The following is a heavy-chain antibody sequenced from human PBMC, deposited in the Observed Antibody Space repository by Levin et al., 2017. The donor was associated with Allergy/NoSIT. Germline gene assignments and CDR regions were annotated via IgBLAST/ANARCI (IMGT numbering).Heavy chain of an antibody. J-gene: IGHJ4*02. V-gene: IGHV3-9*01. CDR3: AKDIGSAGRGNFDY. CDR2: ISWNSGSI. CDR1: GFTFDDYA. Sequence: SLKISCAASGFTFDDYAMHWVRQAPGKGLEWVSGISWNSGSIGYADSVKGRFTISRDNAKNSLYLQMNSLRAEDTALYYCAKDIGSAGRGNFDYWGQGTLVTVSS. D-gene: IGHD1-26*01.